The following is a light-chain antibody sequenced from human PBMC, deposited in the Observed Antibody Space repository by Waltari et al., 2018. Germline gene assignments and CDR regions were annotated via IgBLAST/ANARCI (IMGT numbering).Light chain of an antibody. J-gene: IGKJ2*01. V-gene: IGKV1-39*01. CDR3: QQSYSTPPT. CDR1: QSISSY. Sequence: DIHMTQPPSSLSATVGDRVTITCRASQSISSYLNWYQQKPGKAPKLLIYAASSLQSGVPSRFSGSGSGTDFTLTISSLQPEDFATYYCQQSYSTPPTFGQGTKLEI. CDR2: AAS.